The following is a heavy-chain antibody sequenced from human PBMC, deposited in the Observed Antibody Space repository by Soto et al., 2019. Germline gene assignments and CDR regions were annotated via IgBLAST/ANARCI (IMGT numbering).Heavy chain of an antibody. CDR2: IKQDGSEK. CDR1: GFTFSSYW. D-gene: IGHD4-17*01. V-gene: IGHV3-7*01. J-gene: IGHJ4*02. Sequence: EVRLVESGGGLVQPGGSLRLSCAASGFTFSSYWMSWVRQAPGKGLEWVANIKQDGSEKYYVDSVKGRFTISRDNAKNSLYLQMNSLRAEDTAVYYCARDADDYGDLYYFDYWGQGTLVTVSS. CDR3: ARDADDYGDLYYFDY.